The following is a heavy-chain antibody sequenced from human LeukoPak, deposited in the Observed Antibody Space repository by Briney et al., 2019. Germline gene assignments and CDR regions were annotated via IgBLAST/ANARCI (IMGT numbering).Heavy chain of an antibody. CDR1: GFXFSTYS. J-gene: IGHJ4*02. CDR2: ISSRSYI. D-gene: IGHD2-21*02. Sequence: GGSLRLSCAASGFXFSTYSINWVRQAPGKGLEWVSSISSRSYIYYADSVKGRFIISRDNAKNSLYLQMNSLRAEDTALYYCARGGGDVPIDYCGQGTLVTVSS. CDR3: ARGGGDVPIDY. V-gene: IGHV3-21*01.